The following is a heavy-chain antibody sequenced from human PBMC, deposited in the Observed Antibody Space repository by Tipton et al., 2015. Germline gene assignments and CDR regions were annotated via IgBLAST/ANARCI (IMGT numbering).Heavy chain of an antibody. CDR3: ARGRVGVAGVDFDY. D-gene: IGHD6-19*01. CDR1: GYTFTSYG. Sequence: QLVQSGAEVKKPGASVKVSCKASGYTFTSYGISWVRQAPGQGLQWMGWISAYNGNTNYGETLQGRVTMTTDTSTSTAYMELRSLRSDDTAIYYCARGRVGVAGVDFDYWGQGTLVSVSS. J-gene: IGHJ4*01. CDR2: ISAYNGNT. V-gene: IGHV1-18*01.